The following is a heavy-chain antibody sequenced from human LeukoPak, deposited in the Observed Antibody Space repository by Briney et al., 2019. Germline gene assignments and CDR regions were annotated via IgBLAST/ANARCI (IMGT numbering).Heavy chain of an antibody. CDR1: GFTFSNYA. J-gene: IGHJ3*02. CDR2: ISTNGRRT. Sequence: GGSLRLSCAASGFTFSNYAMSWVRQAPGKGLEWVSSISTNGRRTDYRDSVKGRFTISRDDSKNTLYLQMNSLRVEDTAVYYCVGDCSRVSCYDAFDIWGQGTMVTVSS. D-gene: IGHD2-2*01. CDR3: VGDCSRVSCYDAFDI. V-gene: IGHV3-23*01.